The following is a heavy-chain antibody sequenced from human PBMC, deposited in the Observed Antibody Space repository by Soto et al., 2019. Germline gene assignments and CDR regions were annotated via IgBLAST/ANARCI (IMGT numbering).Heavy chain of an antibody. Sequence: GGSLRLSCASSGFTFSSYDMHWVRQATGKGLEWVSAIGTAGDTYYPGSVKGRFTISRENAKNSLYLQMNSLRAGDTAVYYCERGVDCSGGSCYSVGAFDIWGQGTMVTVSS. CDR1: GFTFSSYD. J-gene: IGHJ3*02. V-gene: IGHV3-13*01. CDR2: IGTAGDT. D-gene: IGHD2-15*01. CDR3: ERGVDCSGGSCYSVGAFDI.